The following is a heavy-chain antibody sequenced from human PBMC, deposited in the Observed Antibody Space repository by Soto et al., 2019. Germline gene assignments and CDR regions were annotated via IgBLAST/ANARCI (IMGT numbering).Heavy chain of an antibody. D-gene: IGHD1-26*01. J-gene: IGHJ6*02. CDR3: ARDFVVGGPTINYYYGMDV. V-gene: IGHV3-66*01. CDR2: IYSAGNT. Sequence: EVQLVESGGDLVQPGGSLRLSCAASGFTVSSDYMSWVRQAPGKGLGWISIIYSAGNTYYADSVKGRFTISRDNSKNTLYLQMNSLGAEDTAVYYCARDFVVGGPTINYYYGMDVWGQGTTVTVSS. CDR1: GFTVSSDY.